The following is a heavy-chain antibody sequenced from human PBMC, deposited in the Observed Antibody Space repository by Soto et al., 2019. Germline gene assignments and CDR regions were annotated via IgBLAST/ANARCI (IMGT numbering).Heavy chain of an antibody. CDR1: GGSFSGYY. Sequence: QVQLQQWGAGLLKPSETLSLTCAVYGGSFSGYYWSWIRQPPGKGLEWIWEINHSGSTNYNPSLKSRVTISLDTSKNQFSLKLSSVTAADTAVYYCARGAAPDYWGQGTLVTVSS. J-gene: IGHJ4*02. CDR3: ARGAAPDY. CDR2: INHSGST. D-gene: IGHD6-25*01. V-gene: IGHV4-34*01.